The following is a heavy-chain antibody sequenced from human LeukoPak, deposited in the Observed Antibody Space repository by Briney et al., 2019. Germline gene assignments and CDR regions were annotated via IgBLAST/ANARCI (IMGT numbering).Heavy chain of an antibody. CDR3: ARRHGDYLGGFEY. CDR2: ISTSSSTI. CDR1: RITLSSYS. Sequence: GGSLRLSCVASRITLSSYSMNWVRQAPGKGLEWASYISTSSSTIYYADSVKGRFTISRDNAKNSLYLQMNSLRDEDTAVYYCARRHGDYLGGFEYWGQGTLVTVSS. V-gene: IGHV3-48*02. D-gene: IGHD4-17*01. J-gene: IGHJ4*02.